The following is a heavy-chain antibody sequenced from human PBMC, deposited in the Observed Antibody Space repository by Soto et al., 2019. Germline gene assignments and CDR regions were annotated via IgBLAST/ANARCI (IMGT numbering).Heavy chain of an antibody. J-gene: IGHJ6*04. Sequence: GGSLRLSCAASGITFSTYSMNWVRQAPGQGLEWVSYISSRSYTIYYVDSVKGRFTISRDNAKNSLYLQMNSLRDEDTAVYYCARGGSSSDNGLDVWGKGTTVTVSS. V-gene: IGHV3-48*02. CDR1: GITFSTYS. D-gene: IGHD6-6*01. CDR2: ISSRSYTI. CDR3: ARGGSSSDNGLDV.